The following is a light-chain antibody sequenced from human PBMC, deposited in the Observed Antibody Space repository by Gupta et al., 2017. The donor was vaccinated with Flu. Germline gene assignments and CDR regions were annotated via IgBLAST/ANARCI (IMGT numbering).Light chain of an antibody. V-gene: IGKV1-9*01. CDR3: QQHKNDPPFT. Sequence: SFLYASVGDRGTSTCRARQGIRSYLVWFKQKPRKAPKLLIYTASTWQRGVTSRFSGSGCGKELALTNSSRQQEEFASYYCQQHKNDPPFTFGQGTNVDI. J-gene: IGKJ3*01. CDR1: QGIRSY. CDR2: TAS.